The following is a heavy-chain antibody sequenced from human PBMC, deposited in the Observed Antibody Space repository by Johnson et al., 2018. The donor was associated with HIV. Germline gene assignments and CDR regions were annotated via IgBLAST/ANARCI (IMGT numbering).Heavy chain of an antibody. D-gene: IGHD3-22*01. CDR1: QFTFSSYG. CDR2: IRYDGSNK. J-gene: IGHJ3*01. CDR3: ARAYYDSRGYYPHAFHV. V-gene: IGHV3-30*02. Sequence: QVQLVESGGGVVQPGRSLRLSCAASQFTFSSYGMHWVRQAPGKGLEWVAFIRYDGSNKYYADSVKGRFTISRDNSKNTLYLQMNSLRAEDTALYYCARAYYDSRGYYPHAFHVWGQGTVVTVSS.